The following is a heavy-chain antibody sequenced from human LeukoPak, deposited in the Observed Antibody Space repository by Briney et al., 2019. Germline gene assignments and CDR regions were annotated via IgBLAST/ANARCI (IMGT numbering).Heavy chain of an antibody. CDR2: INHSGST. CDR1: GGSFSGYY. J-gene: IGHJ6*03. CDR3: ARAHGYYYYYMDV. Sequence: SETLSLTCAVYGGSFSGYYWSWIRQPPGKGLEWIGEINHSGSTNYNPSLKSRVTISVDTSKNQFSLKLSPVTAADTAVYYCARAHGYYYYYMDVWGKGTTVTVSS. V-gene: IGHV4-34*01.